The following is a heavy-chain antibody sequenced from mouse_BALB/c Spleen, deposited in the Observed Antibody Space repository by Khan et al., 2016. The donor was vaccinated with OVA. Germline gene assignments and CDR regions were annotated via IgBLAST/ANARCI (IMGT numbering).Heavy chain of an antibody. V-gene: IGHV1S132*01. J-gene: IGHJ2*01. CDR1: GYTFTSYW. CDR3: TRNKALYHFDH. D-gene: IGHD3-2*02. Sequence: VELVESGAELVRPGASVKLSCKTSGYTFTSYWIHWVKQRSGQGLEWIARIYPGTDNSYYNEKFKDKATLTADKSSSTAYMQLSSLKSEDSDVYFCTRNKALYHFDHCGQGTTLTVSS. CDR2: IYPGTDNS.